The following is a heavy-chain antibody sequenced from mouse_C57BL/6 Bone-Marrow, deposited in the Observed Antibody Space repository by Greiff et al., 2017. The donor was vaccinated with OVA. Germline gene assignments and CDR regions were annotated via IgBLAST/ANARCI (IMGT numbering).Heavy chain of an antibody. J-gene: IGHJ4*01. V-gene: IGHV1-69*01. CDR1: GYTFTSYW. CDR3: AREATFYYAMDY. CDR2: IDPSDSYT. Sequence: QVQLQQPGAELVMPGASVKLSCKASGYTFTSYWMHWVKQRPGQGLEWIGEIDPSDSYTNYNQKFKGKSTLTVDKSSSTAYMQLSSLTSEDSAVYDCAREATFYYAMDYWGQGTSVTVSS. D-gene: IGHD3-2*02.